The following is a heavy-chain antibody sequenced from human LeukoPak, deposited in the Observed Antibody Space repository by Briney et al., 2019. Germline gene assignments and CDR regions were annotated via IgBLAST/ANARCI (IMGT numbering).Heavy chain of an antibody. V-gene: IGHV4-59*08. CDR1: GGSISSYY. J-gene: IGHJ6*04. D-gene: IGHD5-12*01. CDR3: ARRSGYATWDV. Sequence: SETLSLTCTVSGGSISSYYWSWIRQPPGKGLEWIGYIYYSGNTDYNPSLKSRVTISVDTSKNQFSLKLSSVTAADTAVYYCARRSGYATWDVWGKGTTVTISS. CDR2: IYYSGNT.